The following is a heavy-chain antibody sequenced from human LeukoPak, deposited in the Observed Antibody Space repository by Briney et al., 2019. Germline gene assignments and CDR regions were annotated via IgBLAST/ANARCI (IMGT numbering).Heavy chain of an antibody. V-gene: IGHV3-7*01. Sequence: GGSLRLSCAASGFTFSGFWMTWVRQAPGKGLEWVANINEDGSEKYYVDSVKGRCTISRDNAKNSLYLQMNSLRAEDTAVYYCARDADNWNDEGIDYWGQGTLVTVSS. J-gene: IGHJ4*02. CDR1: GFTFSGFW. D-gene: IGHD1-1*01. CDR3: ARDADNWNDEGIDY. CDR2: INEDGSEK.